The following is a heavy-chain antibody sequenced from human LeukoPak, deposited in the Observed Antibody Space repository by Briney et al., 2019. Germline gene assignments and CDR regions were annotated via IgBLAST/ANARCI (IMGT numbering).Heavy chain of an antibody. CDR2: INPNSGGT. V-gene: IGHV1-2*02. J-gene: IGHJ5*02. CDR1: GYTFTVYY. Sequence: VASVKVSCKASGYTFTVYYMHWVRQAPGQGLEWMGWINPNSGGTKYVQKFQGRVTMTRDMSISTAYMELSRLKSDDTAVYYCARKVPNDSSGYYYRGQFDPWGQGTLVTVSS. D-gene: IGHD3-22*01. CDR3: ARKVPNDSSGYYYRGQFDP.